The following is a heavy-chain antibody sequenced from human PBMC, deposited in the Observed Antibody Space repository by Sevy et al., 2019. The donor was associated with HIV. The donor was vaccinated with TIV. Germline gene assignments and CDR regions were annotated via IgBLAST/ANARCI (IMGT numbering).Heavy chain of an antibody. J-gene: IGHJ5*02. CDR2: ISVSGGST. CDR1: GFTFSIYA. CDR3: AKDHDNNWFDP. Sequence: GGSLRLSCAASGFTFSIYAMTWVRQAPGKGLEWVSTISVSGGSTYYADSVKGRFTISRDNSKNTLYLQMNSPRAEDTAVYYCAKDHDNNWFDPWGQGTLVTVSS. D-gene: IGHD3-9*01. V-gene: IGHV3-23*01.